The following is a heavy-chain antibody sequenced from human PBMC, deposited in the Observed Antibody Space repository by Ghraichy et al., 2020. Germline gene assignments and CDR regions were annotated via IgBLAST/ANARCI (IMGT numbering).Heavy chain of an antibody. CDR3: VRANWGYAFEI. Sequence: ASVKVSCKASGYAFTTHGMHWVRQAPGQGLEWMGWISTYNGDTKYAQSLQGRVTMTTDTSTTTAYMELRSLRSDDTAVYYCVRANWGYAFEIWGQGTMVTVSS. D-gene: IGHD3-16*01. CDR2: ISTYNGDT. J-gene: IGHJ3*02. V-gene: IGHV1-18*01. CDR1: GYAFTTHG.